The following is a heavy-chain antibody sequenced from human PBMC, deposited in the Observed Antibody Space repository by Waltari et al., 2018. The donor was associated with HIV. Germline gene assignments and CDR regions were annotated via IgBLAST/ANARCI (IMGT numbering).Heavy chain of an antibody. CDR2: VWHDGSQT. Sequence: QVYLVESGGGVVQPGGSLRLSCVGSEFTFKAYGMHGVRQAPGKGLEWVAVVWHDGSQTYYGDSVRGRFVVSRDNGKNTVFLQMNSLREEDTGRYYCAKSRSWVETWDFWGLGTLVIVSS. V-gene: IGHV3-33*06. CDR1: EFTFKAYG. D-gene: IGHD1-1*01. J-gene: IGHJ3*01. CDR3: AKSRSWVETWDF.